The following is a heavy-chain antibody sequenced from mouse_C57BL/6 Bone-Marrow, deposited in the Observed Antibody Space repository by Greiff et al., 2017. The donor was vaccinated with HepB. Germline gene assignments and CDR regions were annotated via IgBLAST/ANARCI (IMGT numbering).Heavy chain of an antibody. CDR1: GYTFTSYG. V-gene: IGHV1-81*01. D-gene: IGHD1-1*01. Sequence: QVQLQQSGAELARPGASVKLSCQASGYTFTSYGISWVKQRTGQGLEWIGEIYPRSGNTYYNEKFKGKATLTADKSSSTAYMELRSLTSEVSAVYFCARSRGYYAMDYWGQGTSVTVSS. J-gene: IGHJ4*01. CDR3: ARSRGYYAMDY. CDR2: IYPRSGNT.